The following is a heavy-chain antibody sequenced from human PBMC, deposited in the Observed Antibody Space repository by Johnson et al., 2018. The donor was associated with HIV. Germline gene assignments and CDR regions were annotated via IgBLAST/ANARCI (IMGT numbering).Heavy chain of an antibody. Sequence: MQLVESGGGLVQPGGSLRLSCAASGFTFSSYWMSWVRQAPGKGLEWVANIKQDGSEKYYVDSVKGRFTISRDNAKNSLYLQMNSLRAEDTAVYYCARDRAPVYSSSSTPFDALDIWGQGTVVSVSS. D-gene: IGHD6-6*01. CDR1: GFTFSSYW. CDR3: ARDRAPVYSSSSTPFDALDI. CDR2: IKQDGSEK. J-gene: IGHJ3*02. V-gene: IGHV3-7*01.